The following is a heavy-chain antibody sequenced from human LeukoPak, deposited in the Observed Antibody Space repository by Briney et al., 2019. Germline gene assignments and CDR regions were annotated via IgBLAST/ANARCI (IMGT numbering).Heavy chain of an antibody. D-gene: IGHD3-10*02. CDR2: ISSSGRTI. CDR3: AELGITMIGGV. CDR1: GFTFSSYS. Sequence: GGSLRLSCAASGFTFSSYSMNWVRQAPGKGLEWVSSISSSGRTIYYADCVKGRFTVSRDNAKNSLYLQMSSLRAEDTAVYYCAELGITMIGGVWGKGTTVTISS. J-gene: IGHJ6*04. V-gene: IGHV3-48*04.